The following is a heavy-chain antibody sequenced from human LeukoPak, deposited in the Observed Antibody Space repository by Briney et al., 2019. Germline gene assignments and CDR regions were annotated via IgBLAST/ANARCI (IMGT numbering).Heavy chain of an antibody. D-gene: IGHD3-3*01. V-gene: IGHV4-34*01. CDR3: ARLRFLEWLLSRYYYGMDV. CDR2: INHSGST. CDR1: GFTVSSNY. Sequence: GSLRLSCAASGFTVSSNYMSWIRQPPGKGLEWIGEINHSGSTNYSPSLKSRVTISVDTSKNQFSLKLSSVTAADTAVYYCARLRFLEWLLSRYYYGMDVWGQGTTVTVSS. J-gene: IGHJ6*02.